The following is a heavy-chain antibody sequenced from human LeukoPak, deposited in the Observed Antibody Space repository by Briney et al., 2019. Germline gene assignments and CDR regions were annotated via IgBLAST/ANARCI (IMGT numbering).Heavy chain of an antibody. CDR1: GGSISSYY. CDR3: ARRQTDHYFDY. D-gene: IGHD1-14*01. CDR2: IYYSGST. V-gene: IGHV4-59*01. Sequence: SETLSLTCTVSGGSISSYYWSWIRQPPGKGLEWIGYIYYSGSTNYNPSLKSRVTISVDTSKIQFSLKLSSVTAADTAVYYCARRQTDHYFDYWGQGTLVTVSS. J-gene: IGHJ4*02.